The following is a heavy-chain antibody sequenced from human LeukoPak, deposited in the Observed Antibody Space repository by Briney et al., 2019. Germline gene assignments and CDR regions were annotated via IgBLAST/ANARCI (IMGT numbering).Heavy chain of an antibody. Sequence: SGTLSLTCAVSGGSISSSNWWSWVRQPPGKGLEWIGEIYHSGSTNYTPSLKSRVTISVDTSKNQFSLKLSSVTAADTAVYYCAREKTDILTGRGFDLWGRGTLVTVSS. CDR1: GGSISSSNW. J-gene: IGHJ2*01. CDR2: IYHSGST. CDR3: AREKTDILTGRGFDL. D-gene: IGHD3-9*01. V-gene: IGHV4-4*02.